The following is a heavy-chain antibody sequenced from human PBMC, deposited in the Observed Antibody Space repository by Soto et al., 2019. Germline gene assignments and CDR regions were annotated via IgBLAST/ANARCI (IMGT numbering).Heavy chain of an antibody. CDR3: AKGHGDYLRVYFDN. J-gene: IGHJ4*02. CDR2: INGYGGDT. Sequence: EVQLLESGGGLVQSGGSLRLSCAASGFTFSSYGMDWVRQAPGKGLEWVSHINGYGGDTYYADSVKGRFTISRDNSRDTVSLQMNSLRAEDTAIYYCAKGHGDYLRVYFDNWGQGTLVTVSS. CDR1: GFTFSSYG. D-gene: IGHD4-17*01. V-gene: IGHV3-23*01.